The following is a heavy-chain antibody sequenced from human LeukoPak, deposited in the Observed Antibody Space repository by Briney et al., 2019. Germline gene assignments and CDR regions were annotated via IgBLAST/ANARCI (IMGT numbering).Heavy chain of an antibody. CDR3: TIGLAGDWDAFDI. CDR2: IHADSGNT. CDR1: GYTFTRCA. J-gene: IGHJ3*02. D-gene: IGHD6-19*01. Sequence: GASVKVSCKTSGYTFTRCAVHWVRQAPGQRLEWVGWIHADSGNTKYSQKLQGRVTIARDTSASTIYMELSSLRFEDTAVYFCTIGLAGDWDAFDIWGLGTMVTVSS. V-gene: IGHV1-3*01.